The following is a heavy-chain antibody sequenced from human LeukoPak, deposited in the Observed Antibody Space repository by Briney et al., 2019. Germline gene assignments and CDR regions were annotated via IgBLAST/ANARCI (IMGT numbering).Heavy chain of an antibody. Sequence: GGSLRLSCVVSGIPFCGYYMNWIRQAPGKGLEWISYISSSSSYTDYADSVKGRFTISRDNAKSALYLQMNSLRLEDTAVYYCAAGTAADFWGQGTLVTVSS. CDR1: GIPFCGYY. V-gene: IGHV3-11*03. J-gene: IGHJ4*02. D-gene: IGHD6-13*01. CDR2: ISSSSSYT. CDR3: AAGTAADF.